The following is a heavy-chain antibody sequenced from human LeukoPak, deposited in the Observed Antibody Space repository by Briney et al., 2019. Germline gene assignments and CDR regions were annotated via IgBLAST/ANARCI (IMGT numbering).Heavy chain of an antibody. CDR1: GGSISSYY. CDR2: IYYSGST. J-gene: IGHJ4*02. D-gene: IGHD3-22*01. V-gene: IGHV4-59*01. Sequence: SETLSLTCTVSGGSISSYYWSWIRQPPGKRLEWIGYIYYSGSTNYNPSLKSRVTISVDTSKNQLSLKLSSVTAADTAVYYCARSITMIVVVNLYYFDYWGQGTLVTVSS. CDR3: ARSITMIVVVNLYYFDY.